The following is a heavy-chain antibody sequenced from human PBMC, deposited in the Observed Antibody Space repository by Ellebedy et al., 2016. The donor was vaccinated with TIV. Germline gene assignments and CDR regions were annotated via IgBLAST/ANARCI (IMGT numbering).Heavy chain of an antibody. CDR3: ARNFDL. CDR2: IYYTGSA. J-gene: IGHJ2*01. Sequence: SETLSLTCTVSGGSISSGDYYWSWIRQPPGKGLEWIGSIYYTGSANYSPSLKSRVTISVDTSKKQFSLKLSSVTAADTAVYYCARNFDLWGRGTLVTVSS. V-gene: IGHV4-39*07. CDR1: GGSISSGDYY.